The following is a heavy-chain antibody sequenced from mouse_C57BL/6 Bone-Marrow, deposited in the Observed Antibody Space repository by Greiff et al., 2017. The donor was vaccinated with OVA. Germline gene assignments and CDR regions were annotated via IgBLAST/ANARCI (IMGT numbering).Heavy chain of an antibody. CDR2: IHPSDSDT. Sequence: QVQLQQPGAELVKPGASVKVSCKASGYTFTSYWMHWVKQRPGQGLEWIGRIHPSDSDTNYNQKFKGKATLTVDQSSSTAYLQLRSLTSEDSAVYYCAIPLYYYGSREYCDVWGTGTTVTVSS. J-gene: IGHJ1*03. V-gene: IGHV1-74*01. CDR1: GYTFTSYW. CDR3: AIPLYYYGSREYCDV. D-gene: IGHD1-1*01.